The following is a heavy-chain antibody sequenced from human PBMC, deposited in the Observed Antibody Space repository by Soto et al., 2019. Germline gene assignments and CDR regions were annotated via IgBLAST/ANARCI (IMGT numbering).Heavy chain of an antibody. V-gene: IGHV4-59*01. CDR3: ARRGADTSGYYPL. CDR2: FHYTGST. CDR1: GASLSGYY. J-gene: IGHJ4*02. D-gene: IGHD3-22*01. Sequence: SETLSLTCTVSGASLSGYYWSWVRQPPGKRPEWIGYFHYTGSTDYNPSLKSRVTISVDSSQNQFSLKLTSVTPADTAVYYCARRGADTSGYYPLWGQGALVTVSS.